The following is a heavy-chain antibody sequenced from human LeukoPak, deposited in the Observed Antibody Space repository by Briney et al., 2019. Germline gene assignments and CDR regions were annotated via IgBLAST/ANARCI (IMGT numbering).Heavy chain of an antibody. V-gene: IGHV3-7*01. CDR3: ARDLVMSSWYDGDY. J-gene: IGHJ4*02. CDR1: GFTFSSYW. Sequence: PGGSLRLSCAASGFTFSSYWMSWVRQAPGKGLEWVANIKQDGSEKYYVDSVKGRFTISRDNAKNSLYLQMNSLRAEDTAVYYCARDLVMSSWYDGDYWGQGTLVTVSS. D-gene: IGHD6-13*01. CDR2: IKQDGSEK.